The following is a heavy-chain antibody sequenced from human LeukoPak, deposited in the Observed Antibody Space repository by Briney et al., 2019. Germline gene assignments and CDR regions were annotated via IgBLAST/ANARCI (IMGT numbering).Heavy chain of an antibody. D-gene: IGHD3-22*01. V-gene: IGHV3-23*01. Sequence: GGSLRLSCAASGFTFSSYAMSWVRQAPGKGLELVSGISGSGGTTYYADSVKGRFTISRDNSKNTLYLQLNSLRAEDTAIYYCAKDLTYYYDSTGHYFDYWGQGTLVTVSS. J-gene: IGHJ4*02. CDR3: AKDLTYYYDSTGHYFDY. CDR2: ISGSGGTT. CDR1: GFTFSSYA.